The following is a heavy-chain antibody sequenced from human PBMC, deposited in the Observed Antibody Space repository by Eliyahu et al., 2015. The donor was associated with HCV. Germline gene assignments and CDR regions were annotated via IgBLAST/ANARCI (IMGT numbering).Heavy chain of an antibody. V-gene: IGHV3-66*01. CDR1: GFIISSNY. Sequence: EVQLVESGGGLVQPGGSLXLSCAASGFIISSNYMSWVRQAPGKGLEWVSVIYSGGYTYYADSVKGRFTISRDNSKNTVYLQMNSLRAEDTAVYYCARSFAIPSYYYYGMDVWGQGTRVTVSS. D-gene: IGHD2-21*01. J-gene: IGHJ6*02. CDR3: ARSFAIPSYYYYGMDV. CDR2: IYSGGYT.